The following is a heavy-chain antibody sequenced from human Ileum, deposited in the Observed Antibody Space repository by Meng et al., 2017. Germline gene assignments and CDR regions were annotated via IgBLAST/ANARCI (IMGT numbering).Heavy chain of an antibody. Sequence: QVQLQESGPGLGKPSGTLPLTCAASGGSSSISNWWTWVRQPPGKGLEWIGEIYHTGGTNYNPSLKRRVTISVDKSKNQFSLEVTSVTAADTAVYYCARVRCASVSCYGDSYFDYWGQGILVTVSS. V-gene: IGHV4-4*02. J-gene: IGHJ4*02. CDR3: ARVRCASVSCYGDSYFDY. CDR2: IYHTGGT. CDR1: GGSSSISNW. D-gene: IGHD2-15*01.